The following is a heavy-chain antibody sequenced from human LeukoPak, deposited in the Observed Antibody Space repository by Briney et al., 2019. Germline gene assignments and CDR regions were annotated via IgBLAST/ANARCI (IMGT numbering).Heavy chain of an antibody. CDR1: GGSISGYF. J-gene: IGHJ5*02. Sequence: PSETLSLTCTVSGGSISGYFWGWIRQPPGKGLEWIGYIYYSGSTNYNPSLKSRVTISVDTSKNQFSLKLSSVTAADTAVYYCASIIAAAGRSEFDPWGQGTLVTVSS. CDR2: IYYSGST. CDR3: ASIIAAAGRSEFDP. V-gene: IGHV4-59*01. D-gene: IGHD6-13*01.